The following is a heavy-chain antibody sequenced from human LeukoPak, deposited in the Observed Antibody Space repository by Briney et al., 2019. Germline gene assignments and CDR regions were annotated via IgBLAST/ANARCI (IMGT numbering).Heavy chain of an antibody. CDR3: ARLSGYSSSWFPASYYYYMDV. CDR1: GFTFSSYS. Sequence: GGSLRLSCAASGFTFSSYSMNWVRQAPGKGLVWVSRINSDGSSTSYADSVKGRFTISRDNAKNTLYLQMNSLRAEDTAVYYCARLSGYSSSWFPASYYYYMDVWGKGTTVTISS. V-gene: IGHV3-74*01. CDR2: INSDGSST. D-gene: IGHD6-13*01. J-gene: IGHJ6*03.